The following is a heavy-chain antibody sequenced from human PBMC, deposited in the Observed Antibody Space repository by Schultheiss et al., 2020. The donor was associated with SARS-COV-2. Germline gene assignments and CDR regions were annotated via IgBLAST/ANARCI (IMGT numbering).Heavy chain of an antibody. V-gene: IGHV4-4*07. CDR2: IYTSGST. Sequence: SETLSLTCAVSGGSIGSYYWSWIRQPAGKGLEWIGRIYTSGSTNYNPSLKSRVTISVDTSKNQFSLKLSSVTAADTAVYYCARQFYPYGMDVWGQGTTVTVSS. CDR3: ARQFYPYGMDV. D-gene: IGHD3-16*02. J-gene: IGHJ6*02. CDR1: GGSIGSYY.